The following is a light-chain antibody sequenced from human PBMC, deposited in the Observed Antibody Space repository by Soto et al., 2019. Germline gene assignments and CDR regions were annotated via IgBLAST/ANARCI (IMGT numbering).Light chain of an antibody. CDR1: QSISSW. V-gene: IGKV1-5*03. Sequence: DIQMTQSPSTLSASVGDRVTITCRAGQSISSWLAWYQQKPGKAPKLLIYRASSLESGVPSRFSGSGSGTEFTLTINSLQPDDFATYYCQQYHNYRTFAQGTKVDIK. CDR2: RAS. J-gene: IGKJ1*01. CDR3: QQYHNYRT.